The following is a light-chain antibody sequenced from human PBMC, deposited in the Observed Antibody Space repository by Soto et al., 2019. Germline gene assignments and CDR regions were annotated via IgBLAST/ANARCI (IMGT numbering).Light chain of an antibody. Sequence: DIQMTQSQSSLSASVGDRVTITFRASQGISTYLNWYHQKPGKAPKLLIYAASSLQSGVPSRFSGSGSETDFTLTISSLQPEDFATYYCQQSYSTPITFGQGTRLEIK. CDR3: QQSYSTPIT. CDR2: AAS. V-gene: IGKV1-39*01. J-gene: IGKJ5*01. CDR1: QGISTY.